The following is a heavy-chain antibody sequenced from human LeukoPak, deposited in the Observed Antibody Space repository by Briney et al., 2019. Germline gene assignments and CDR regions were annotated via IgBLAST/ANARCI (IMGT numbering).Heavy chain of an antibody. CDR1: GGSISSGSYY. Sequence: SETLSLTCTVSGGSISSGSYYCSWIRQPPGKGLEWIGEINHSGSTNYNPSLKSRVTISVDTSKNQFSLKLSSVTAADTAVYYCARAPTRLLWDFGYWGQGTLVTVSS. V-gene: IGHV4-39*07. J-gene: IGHJ4*02. CDR3: ARAPTRLLWDFGY. CDR2: INHSGST. D-gene: IGHD3-10*01.